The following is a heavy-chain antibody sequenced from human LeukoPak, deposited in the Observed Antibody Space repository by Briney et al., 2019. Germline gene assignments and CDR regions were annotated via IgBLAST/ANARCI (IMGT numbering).Heavy chain of an antibody. CDR3: AKKRYSSGWSYNWFDP. D-gene: IGHD6-19*01. CDR2: IRYDGSNK. J-gene: IGHJ5*02. V-gene: IGHV3-30*02. Sequence: PGGSLRLSCAASGFTFSSYGMHWVRQAPGKGLEWVAFIRYDGSNKYYADSVKGRFTISRDNSKNTLYLQMNSLRAEDTAVYYCAKKRYSSGWSYNWFDPWGQGTLVTVSS. CDR1: GFTFSSYG.